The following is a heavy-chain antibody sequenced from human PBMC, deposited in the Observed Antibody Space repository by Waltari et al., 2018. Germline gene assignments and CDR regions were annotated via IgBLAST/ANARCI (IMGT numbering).Heavy chain of an antibody. Sequence: QVQLVQSGAEVKKPGASVKVSCKASGYTFTSYAMHWVRQAPGQRLEWMGWINAGNGNTKYSQKFQGRVTITRDTSASTAYMELSSLRSEDTAVYYCARDSRESIAAANWFDPWGQGTLVTVSS. CDR1: GYTFTSYA. CDR3: ARDSRESIAAANWFDP. V-gene: IGHV1-3*01. D-gene: IGHD6-13*01. J-gene: IGHJ5*02. CDR2: INAGNGNT.